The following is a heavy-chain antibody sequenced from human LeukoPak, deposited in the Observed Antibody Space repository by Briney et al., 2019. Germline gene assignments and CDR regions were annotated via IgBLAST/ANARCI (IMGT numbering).Heavy chain of an antibody. Sequence: PSETLSLTCTVSGYSISSGYYWGWIRQPPGKGLEWIGYIYFSGSTDYNPSLKSRVTISVDTSKNQFSLKMNSVTAADTAVYYCARGANNWNDWGQGILVTVSS. D-gene: IGHD1-20*01. CDR2: IYFSGST. CDR1: GYSISSGYY. J-gene: IGHJ4*02. V-gene: IGHV4-38-2*02. CDR3: ARGANNWND.